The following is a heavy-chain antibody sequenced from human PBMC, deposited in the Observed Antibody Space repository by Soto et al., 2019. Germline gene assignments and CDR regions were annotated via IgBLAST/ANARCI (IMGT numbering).Heavy chain of an antibody. CDR1: GYSVTSYW. J-gene: IGHJ5*02. CDR2: IDPSDSET. CDR3: ARHGPLPSVWFDP. Sequence: PGESLKISCKDSGYSVTSYWISWVRQMPGKGLEWMGRIDPSDSETNYSPSFQGHVTISADKSFSTAYLQWSSLKASDTAMYYCARHGPLPSVWFDPWGQGTLVTVSS. V-gene: IGHV5-10-1*01.